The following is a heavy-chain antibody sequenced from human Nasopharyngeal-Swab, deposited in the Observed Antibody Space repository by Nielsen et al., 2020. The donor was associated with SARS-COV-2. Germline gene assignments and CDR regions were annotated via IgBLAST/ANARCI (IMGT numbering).Heavy chain of an antibody. Sequence: SETLSLTCTVSGGSISSSSYYWGWIRQPPGKGLEWIGSIYYSGSTHYNPSLKSRVTISVDTSKNQFSLKLSSVTAADTAVYYCASVPSGSYYLYWFDPWGQGTLVTVSS. CDR2: IYYSGST. CDR1: GGSISSSSYY. V-gene: IGHV4-39*01. CDR3: ASVPSGSYYLYWFDP. J-gene: IGHJ5*02. D-gene: IGHD3-10*01.